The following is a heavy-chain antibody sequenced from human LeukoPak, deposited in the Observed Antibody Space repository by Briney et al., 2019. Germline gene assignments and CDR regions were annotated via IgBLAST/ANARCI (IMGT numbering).Heavy chain of an antibody. V-gene: IGHV3-30*18. D-gene: IGHD2-2*01. CDR3: AKGRGYCNTSCRIDY. J-gene: IGHJ4*02. CDR2: MSYDGSNK. CDR1: GFTFSRFG. Sequence: GRSLRLSCAASGFTFSRFGMHWVRQAPGKGLEWVAVMSYDGSNKYYADSVKGRFTISRDNSKNTLDLQMNSLRDEDTAVYYCAKGRGYCNTSCRIDYWGQGTLVTVSS.